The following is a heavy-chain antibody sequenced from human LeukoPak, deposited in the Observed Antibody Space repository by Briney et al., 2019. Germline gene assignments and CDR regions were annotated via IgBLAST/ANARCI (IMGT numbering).Heavy chain of an antibody. Sequence: GGSLRLSCAASGVTFSRYWMHWVRQAPGKGLVWVSRIKNDGSSTTYADSVKGRFTISRDNAKNTLYLQMNSLRAEDTAVYYCARDDAFRGVAMDVWGQGTTVTVSS. D-gene: IGHD3-16*01. J-gene: IGHJ6*01. CDR2: IKNDGSST. CDR3: ARDDAFRGVAMDV. CDR1: GVTFSRYW. V-gene: IGHV3-74*01.